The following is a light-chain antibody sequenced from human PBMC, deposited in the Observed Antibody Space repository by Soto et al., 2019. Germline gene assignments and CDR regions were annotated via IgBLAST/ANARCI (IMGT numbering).Light chain of an antibody. CDR3: QHYNSYSEA. CDR2: DAF. CDR1: QSVSTSY. V-gene: IGKV3-20*01. Sequence: EVVLTKSPGTLSLYTGERATLSCRASQSVSTSYVAWYQQKFGQAPRLLIYDAFSRATGIPDRFSASGSGTDFTLTISSLQPDDFATYYCQHYNSYSEAFGQGTKVAIK. J-gene: IGKJ1*01.